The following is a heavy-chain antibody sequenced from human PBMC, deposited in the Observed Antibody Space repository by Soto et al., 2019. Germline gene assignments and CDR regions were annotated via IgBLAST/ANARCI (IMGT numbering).Heavy chain of an antibody. CDR1: GYTFTGYY. Sequence: GASVKVSCKASGYTFTGYYMHWVRQAPGQGLEWMGWINPNSGGTNYAQKFQGWVTMTRDTSISTAYMELSRLRSDDTAVYYCARGIRWLRTEPYFDYWGQGTLVTVSS. CDR3: ARGIRWLRTEPYFDY. D-gene: IGHD4-17*01. CDR2: INPNSGGT. J-gene: IGHJ4*02. V-gene: IGHV1-2*04.